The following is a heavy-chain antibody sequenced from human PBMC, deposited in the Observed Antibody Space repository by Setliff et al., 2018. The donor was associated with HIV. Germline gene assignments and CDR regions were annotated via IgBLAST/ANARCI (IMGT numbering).Heavy chain of an antibody. CDR1: GFTFSSYA. Sequence: GGSLRLSCSVSGFTFSSYAMHWVRQTPGKGLEYVSAITSNGGSTYYADSVKGRITISRDNSKTTLYLQMSRLRAEDTAVYYCVEVFGRGIVATIEWSYFDYWGQGTLVTVSS. V-gene: IGHV3-64D*09. CDR3: VEVFGRGIVATIEWSYFDY. D-gene: IGHD5-12*01. CDR2: ITSNGGST. J-gene: IGHJ4*02.